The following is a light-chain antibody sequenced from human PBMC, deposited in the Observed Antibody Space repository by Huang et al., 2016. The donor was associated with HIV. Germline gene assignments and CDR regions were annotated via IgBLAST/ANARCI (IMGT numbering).Light chain of an antibody. V-gene: IGKV2D-29*02. J-gene: IGKJ1*01. CDR2: EVS. Sequence: IVMTQTPLSLSVTPVPPASISCKSSQSLLHSEGKTYLFWFMQRPGQSPQRLIAEVSNRFSGVPDRFSGAGSGIDFTLKISRVEAEDVGVYYCMQTTKPATFGQGTKVEIK. CDR3: MQTTKPAT. CDR1: QSLLHSEGKTY.